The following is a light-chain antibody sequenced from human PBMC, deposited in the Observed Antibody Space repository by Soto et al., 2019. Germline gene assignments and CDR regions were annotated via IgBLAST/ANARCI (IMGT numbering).Light chain of an antibody. Sequence: EMVLTQSPGTLSLSPGERATLSCRASQSISSSYLAWYQQKPGQAPRLLIYGTSSRATGIPDTFSGSGSGTDFTLTISRLETEDCAVDVCQQDGTSPYTFGHGTKLEI. J-gene: IGKJ2*01. CDR2: GTS. CDR1: QSISSSY. V-gene: IGKV3-20*01. CDR3: QQDGTSPYT.